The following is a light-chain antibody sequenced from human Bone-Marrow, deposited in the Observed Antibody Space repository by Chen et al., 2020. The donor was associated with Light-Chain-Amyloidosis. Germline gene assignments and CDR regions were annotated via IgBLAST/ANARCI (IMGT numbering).Light chain of an antibody. CDR1: SSAVGDDNH. CDR2: EVT. V-gene: IGLV2-14*01. J-gene: IGLJ1*01. Sequence: QSALTQPASVSGSPGQSITISCTGTSSAVGDDNHVSWYQQHPDKAPKLMIYEVTNRPSWVPDRFSGSKSDNTASLTIAGLQTEDEADYFCSSYTITNTLVFGSGTRVTVL. CDR3: SSYTITNTLV.